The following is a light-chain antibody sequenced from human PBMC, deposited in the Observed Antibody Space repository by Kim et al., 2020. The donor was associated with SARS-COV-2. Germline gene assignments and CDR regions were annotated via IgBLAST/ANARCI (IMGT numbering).Light chain of an antibody. CDR2: GAS. CDR3: QQYNNWPREWT. CDR1: QSVSSN. V-gene: IGKV3-15*01. J-gene: IGKJ1*01. Sequence: EIVMTQSPATLSVSPAERATLSCRASQSVSSNLAWYQQKPGQAPRLLIYGASTRATGIPARFSGSGSGTEFTLTISSLQSEDFAVYYCQQYNNWPREWTFGQGTKVDIK.